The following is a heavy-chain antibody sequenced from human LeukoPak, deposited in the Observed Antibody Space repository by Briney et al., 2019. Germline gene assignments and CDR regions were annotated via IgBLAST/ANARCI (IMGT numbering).Heavy chain of an antibody. J-gene: IGHJ6*02. V-gene: IGHV5-51*01. CDR3: ARRAGYCSGANCYFSTMDV. CDR1: GYSFTTYW. Sequence: HGGSLKISCKGSGYSFTTYWIDWGRQLPGKGLEWMGIIYPGDSDTRYSPSFQGQVTISADKSINTAYLQWSSLKASDTAIYYCARRAGYCSGANCYFSTMDVWGQGTTVTVSS. D-gene: IGHD2-2*01. CDR2: IYPGDSDT.